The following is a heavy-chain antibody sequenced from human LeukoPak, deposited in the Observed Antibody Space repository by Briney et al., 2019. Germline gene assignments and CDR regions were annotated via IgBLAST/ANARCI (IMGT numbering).Heavy chain of an antibody. CDR2: IKEDGSEQ. J-gene: IGHJ4*02. CDR3: ARDSFETDIDY. Sequence: GGSLRLSCAASGCIFSSYWMSWVRQAPGKGLEWVANIKEDGSEQYYVGSLKGRFTISRDNAKNSLYLQMNSLRAEDTAVYYCARDSFETDIDYWGQGTLVTVSS. V-gene: IGHV3-7*01. D-gene: IGHD1-14*01. CDR1: GCIFSSYW.